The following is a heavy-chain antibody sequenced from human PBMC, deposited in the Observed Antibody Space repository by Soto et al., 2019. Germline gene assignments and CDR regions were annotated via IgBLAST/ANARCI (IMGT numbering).Heavy chain of an antibody. CDR2: IYWDDDK. CDR1: GFSLTTSGVG. V-gene: IGHV2-5*02. Sequence: QITLNESGPTVVRTTETLTLTCRFSGFSLTTSGVGVGWIRQSPGKAPEWLALIYWDDDKRYSASLKSRLTITKDTSKNQVVLTVSDLDPTDTATYYCAHRVLRTVFGLVTTTAIYFDLWGQGTPVAVSS. CDR3: AHRVLRTVFGLVTTTAIYFDL. D-gene: IGHD3-3*01. J-gene: IGHJ4*02.